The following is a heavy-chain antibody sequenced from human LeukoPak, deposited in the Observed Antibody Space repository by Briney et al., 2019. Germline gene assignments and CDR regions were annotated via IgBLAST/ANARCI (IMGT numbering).Heavy chain of an antibody. CDR2: IRSKAYGGTT. Sequence: GGSLRLSCTASGFTFGDYAMGWFRQAPGKGLEWVGFIRSKAYGGTTEYAASVKGRFTISRDDSKSIAYLQMNSLKTEDTAVYYCTRAFSYYYDSSDAFDIWGQGTMVTVFS. V-gene: IGHV3-49*03. CDR3: TRAFSYYYDSSDAFDI. CDR1: GFTFGDYA. J-gene: IGHJ3*02. D-gene: IGHD3-22*01.